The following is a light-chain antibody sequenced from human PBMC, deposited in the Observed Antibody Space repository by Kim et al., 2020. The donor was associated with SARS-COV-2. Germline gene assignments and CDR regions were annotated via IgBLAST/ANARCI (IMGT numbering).Light chain of an antibody. CDR1: SSNIGANYD. Sequence: QSVLTQPPSVSGAPGQRVTISCTGSSSNIGANYDVHWYQHLPGTAPKLLIYGNTNRPSGVPDRFSGSKSGTSASLAIIGLQAEDEADYYCQSYDSSLNSYVFGTGTKVTVL. V-gene: IGLV1-40*01. CDR3: QSYDSSLNSYV. J-gene: IGLJ1*01. CDR2: GNT.